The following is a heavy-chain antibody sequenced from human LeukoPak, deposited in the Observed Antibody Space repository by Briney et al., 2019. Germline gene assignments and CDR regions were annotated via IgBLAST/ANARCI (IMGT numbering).Heavy chain of an antibody. V-gene: IGHV3-48*01. D-gene: IGHD1-14*01. CDR1: GFTFSSYS. CDR2: ISSSSSTI. CDR3: ARDYHPGCFDY. Sequence: GGSLRLSCAASGFTFSSYSMTWVRQAPGKGLEWVSYISSSSSTIYYADSVKGRFTISRDNAKNALYLQMNSLRAEDTAVYYCARDYHPGCFDYWGQGTLVTVSS. J-gene: IGHJ4*02.